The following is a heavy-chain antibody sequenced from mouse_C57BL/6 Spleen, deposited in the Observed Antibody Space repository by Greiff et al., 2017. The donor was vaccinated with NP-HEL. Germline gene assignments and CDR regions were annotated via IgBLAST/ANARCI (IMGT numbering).Heavy chain of an antibody. CDR1: GYTFTSYW. CDR3: ALYDGYVDY. Sequence: QVQLKQPGAELVRPGYSVKLSCKASGYTFTSYWMHWVKQRPIQGLEWIGNIDPSDSETHYNQKFKDKATLTVDKSSSTAYMQLSSLTSEDSAVYYCALYDGYVDYWGQGTSVTVSS. CDR2: IDPSDSET. D-gene: IGHD2-3*01. J-gene: IGHJ4*01. V-gene: IGHV1-52*01.